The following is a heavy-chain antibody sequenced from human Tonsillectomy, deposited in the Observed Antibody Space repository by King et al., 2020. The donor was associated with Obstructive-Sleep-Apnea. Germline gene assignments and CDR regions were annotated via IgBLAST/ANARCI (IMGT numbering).Heavy chain of an antibody. CDR3: ARRESSSRRNRGLLPLDY. CDR2: IYPGDSDT. J-gene: IGHJ4*02. D-gene: IGHD1-14*01. V-gene: IGHV5-51*01. Sequence: VQLVESGAEVKKPGESLKISCKGSGYSFTSYWIGWVRQMPGKGLEWMGIIYPGDSDTRYSPSFQGQVTISADKSISTAYLQWSSLKASDTAMYYCARRESSSRRNRGLLPLDYWGQGTLVTVSS. CDR1: GYSFTSYW.